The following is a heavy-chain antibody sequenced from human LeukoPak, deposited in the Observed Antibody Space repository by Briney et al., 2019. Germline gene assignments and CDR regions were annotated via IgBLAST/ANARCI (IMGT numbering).Heavy chain of an antibody. CDR2: IYYSGST. CDR3: ARLVLWFGESLEI. Sequence: SQTLSLTCTVSGGSISSGDYYWSWIRQPPGKGLEWIGYIYYSGSTYYNPSLKSRVTISVDTSKTQFSLKLSSVTAADTAVYYCARLVLWFGESLEIWGQGTMVTVSS. D-gene: IGHD3-10*01. CDR1: GGSISSGDYY. J-gene: IGHJ3*02. V-gene: IGHV4-30-4*01.